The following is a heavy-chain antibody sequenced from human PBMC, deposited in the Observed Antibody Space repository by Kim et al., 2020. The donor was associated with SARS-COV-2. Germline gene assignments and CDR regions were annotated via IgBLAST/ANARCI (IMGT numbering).Heavy chain of an antibody. J-gene: IGHJ6*02. CDR2: IYPGDSDT. D-gene: IGHD3-10*01. CDR1: GYSFTSYW. V-gene: IGHV5-51*01. Sequence: GESLKISCKGSGYSFTSYWICWVRQMPGKGLEWMGIIYPGDSDTRYSPSFQGQVTISADKSISTAYLQWSSLKASDTAMYYCARHTYYYGSGSYYTGGMDVWGQGTTVTVSS. CDR3: ARHTYYYGSGSYYTGGMDV.